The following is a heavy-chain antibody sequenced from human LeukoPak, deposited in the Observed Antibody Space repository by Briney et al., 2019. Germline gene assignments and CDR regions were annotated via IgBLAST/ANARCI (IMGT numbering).Heavy chain of an antibody. J-gene: IGHJ4*02. CDR3: ARGRWAVAGTYFDY. D-gene: IGHD6-19*01. Sequence: SETLSLTCAVYGGSFSGYYWSWIRQPPGKGLEWIGEINHSGSTNYNPSLKSRVTISVDTSKNQFSLKLSSVTAADTAVYYCARGRWAVAGTYFDYWGQGTLVTVSS. CDR2: INHSGST. V-gene: IGHV4-34*01. CDR1: GGSFSGYY.